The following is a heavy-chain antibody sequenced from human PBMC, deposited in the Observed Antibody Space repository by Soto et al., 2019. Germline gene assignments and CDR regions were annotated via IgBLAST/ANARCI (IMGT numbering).Heavy chain of an antibody. J-gene: IGHJ6*02. CDR3: VRFVNYYYYGVDV. CDR1: GVSVSSAGYY. CDR2: ISYSGST. D-gene: IGHD2-21*01. Sequence: QVQLQESGPGLVKPSQTLSLTCTVSGVSVSSAGYYWTWIRQPPGKGLEWMGYISYSGSTYYNPSLKSRITISLDTSKSQFSLKLTSVTAADTAVYYCVRFVNYYYYGVDVWGQGTTVTVPS. V-gene: IGHV4-31*03.